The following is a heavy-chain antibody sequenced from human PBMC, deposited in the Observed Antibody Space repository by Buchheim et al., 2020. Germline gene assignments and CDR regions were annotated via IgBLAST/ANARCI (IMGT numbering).Heavy chain of an antibody. V-gene: IGHV3-48*02. CDR2: ISSSTTTI. Sequence: EIQLVESGGDLVQPGGSLRLSCAASGFTFSSYAMNWVRQGPGKGLEWIAYISSSTTTIYYADSVEGRFTVSRDNDRNSLYLQIDSVRDEDTAVYYCARDRLGGGFWGQGTL. CDR3: ARDRLGGGF. CDR1: GFTFSSYA. D-gene: IGHD6-25*01. J-gene: IGHJ4*02.